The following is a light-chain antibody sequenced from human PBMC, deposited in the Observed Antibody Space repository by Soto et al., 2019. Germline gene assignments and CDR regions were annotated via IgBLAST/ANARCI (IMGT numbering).Light chain of an antibody. Sequence: QSVLTQPPSVSGSPGQSVTISCTGTGADVGIYNRVAWYQQPPGTSPKLVICDVSNRPSGVPDRFSGSKSGSTASLTISGLQAEDEAHYYRSSYTTSNTYVFGTGTKLTVL. CDR1: GADVGIYNR. V-gene: IGLV2-18*02. CDR2: DVS. CDR3: SSYTTSNTYV. J-gene: IGLJ1*01.